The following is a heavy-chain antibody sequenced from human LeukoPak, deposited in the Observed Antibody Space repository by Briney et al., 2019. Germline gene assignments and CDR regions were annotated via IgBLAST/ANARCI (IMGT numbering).Heavy chain of an antibody. J-gene: IGHJ4*02. CDR2: TYHRSKWFN. V-gene: IGHV6-1*01. Sequence: SQTLSLTCAISGDRVSSNSAAWNWIRQSPSRGLEWLGRTYHRSKWFNQYAVSMKGRVTVNPDTSKNQFSLQVDSVTPEDTAVYYCTREGSGIPGHFDYWGQGILVIVSS. CDR3: TREGSGIPGHFDY. CDR1: GDRVSSNSAA. D-gene: IGHD3-10*01.